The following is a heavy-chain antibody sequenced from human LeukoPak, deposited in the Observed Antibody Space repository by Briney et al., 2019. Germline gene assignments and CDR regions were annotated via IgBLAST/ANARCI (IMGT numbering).Heavy chain of an antibody. CDR1: GGSISSYC. CDR3: ARDFRGYDSSGYWDY. Sequence: SETLSLTCTVSGGSISSYCWSWIRQPAGKGLEWIGRIYTSGSTNYNPSLKSRVTMSVDTSKNQFSLKLSSVTAADTAVYYCARDFRGYDSSGYWDYWGQGTLVTVSS. CDR2: IYTSGST. V-gene: IGHV4-4*07. D-gene: IGHD3-22*01. J-gene: IGHJ4*02.